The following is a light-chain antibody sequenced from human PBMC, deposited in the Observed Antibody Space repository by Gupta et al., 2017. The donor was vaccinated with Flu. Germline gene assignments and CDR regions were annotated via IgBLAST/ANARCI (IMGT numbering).Light chain of an antibody. J-gene: IGLJ3*02. CDR2: EDK. V-gene: IGLV6-57*01. Sequence: NFILTQPHSVSASPGKTVTISCTRSSGTIASSYVQWYQQRPDSPPTTVIFEDKQKPSVVPDRFSGSSDRSSNSASLTISGLKTEDEADDYCQSYDAAYHVFGGGTKLTVL. CDR3: QSYDAAYHV. CDR1: SGTIASSY.